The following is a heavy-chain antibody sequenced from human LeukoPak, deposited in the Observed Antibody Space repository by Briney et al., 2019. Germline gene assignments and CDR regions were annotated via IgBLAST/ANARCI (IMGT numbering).Heavy chain of an antibody. CDR2: ISSSSSTI. D-gene: IGHD2-2*02. CDR1: GFTFSSYS. Sequence: GGSLRLSCAASGFTFSSYSMNWVRQAPGKGLEWVSYISSSSSTIYYADSVKGRFTISRDNAKNSLYLQMNSLRAEDTAVYYCARDIVVVPAAIQLRGAFDYWGQGTLVTVSS. J-gene: IGHJ4*02. V-gene: IGHV3-48*04. CDR3: ARDIVVVPAAIQLRGAFDY.